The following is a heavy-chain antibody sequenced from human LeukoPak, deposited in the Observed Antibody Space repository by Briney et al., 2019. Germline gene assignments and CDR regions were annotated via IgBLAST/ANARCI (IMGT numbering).Heavy chain of an antibody. CDR1: GYTFTSYD. J-gene: IGHJ4*02. V-gene: IGHV1-8*01. D-gene: IGHD5-18*01. CDR2: MNPNSGNT. CDR3: ARDEDTAMDTVFDY. Sequence: ASVKVSCKASGYTFTSYDINWVRQATGQGLEWMGWMNPNSGNTGYAQKFQGRVTMTRSTSISTAYMELSSLRSEDTAVYYCARDEDTAMDTVFDYWGRGTLVTVSS.